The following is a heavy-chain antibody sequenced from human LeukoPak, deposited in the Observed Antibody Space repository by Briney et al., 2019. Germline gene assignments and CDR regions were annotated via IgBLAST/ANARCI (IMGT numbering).Heavy chain of an antibody. CDR1: GYTFTSYG. Sequence: ASVKVSCKASGYTFTSYGISRVRQAPGQGLEWMGWISAYNGNTNYAQKLQGRVTMTTDTSTSTAYMELRSLRSDDTAVYYCARDSGLSGYNAFDIWGQGTMVTVSS. J-gene: IGHJ3*02. CDR3: ARDSGLSGYNAFDI. CDR2: ISAYNGNT. D-gene: IGHD1-1*01. V-gene: IGHV1-18*01.